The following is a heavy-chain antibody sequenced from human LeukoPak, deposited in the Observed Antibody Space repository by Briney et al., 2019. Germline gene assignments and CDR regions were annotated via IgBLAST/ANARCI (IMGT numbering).Heavy chain of an antibody. Sequence: GGSLTLFCAASGFTFSTYGMNWVRQAPGKGLEWVSGISPSGDITYYADSVMGRFSISRDNPKSTVSLQMSSQRAADTALYYCVRDLHWGGFDVWGQGTMVTVSS. V-gene: IGHV3-23*01. D-gene: IGHD7-27*01. J-gene: IGHJ3*01. CDR1: GFTFSTYG. CDR3: VRDLHWGGFDV. CDR2: ISPSGDIT.